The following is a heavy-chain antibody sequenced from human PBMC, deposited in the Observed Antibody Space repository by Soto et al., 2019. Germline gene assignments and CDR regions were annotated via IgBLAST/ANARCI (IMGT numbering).Heavy chain of an antibody. Sequence: PSETLSLTCVVSGDSITNGDYYWSWIRQPPGKDLEWIAYIYYNGITHYNPSLKSRVTISLDPSKNHFSLKMTSVTGADKAVYSCARGIQEGFDTWGQGTLVTVSS. J-gene: IGHJ5*02. CDR3: ARGIQEGFDT. V-gene: IGHV4-30-4*02. CDR2: IYYNGIT. D-gene: IGHD5-18*01. CDR1: GDSITNGDYY.